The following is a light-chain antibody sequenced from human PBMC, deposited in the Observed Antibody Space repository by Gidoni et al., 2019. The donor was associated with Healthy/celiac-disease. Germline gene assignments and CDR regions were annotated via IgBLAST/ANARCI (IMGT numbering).Light chain of an antibody. Sequence: QSALTKTASVSGSPGQSITISFTGTSSDVGSYKLVSWYHQHPGKAPKLMIYEVSKRPSGVSNRFSGSKSCNTASLTISGLQAEDEADYYCCSYAGSSTFGVVFGGGTKLTV. CDR3: CSYAGSSTFGVV. J-gene: IGLJ2*01. CDR1: SSDVGSYKL. CDR2: EVS. V-gene: IGLV2-23*02.